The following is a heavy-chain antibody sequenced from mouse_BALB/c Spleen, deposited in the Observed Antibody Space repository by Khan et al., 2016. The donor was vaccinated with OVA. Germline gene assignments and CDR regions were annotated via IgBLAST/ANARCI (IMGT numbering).Heavy chain of an antibody. CDR3: ARDGSRYNYAMDY. CDR1: GYSITSDYA. J-gene: IGHJ4*01. Sequence: EVKLLESGPGLVKPSQSLSLTCTVTGYSITSDYAWNWIRQFPGNKLEWMGYISYSGSTNYNPALKSRISITRDTSKNQFFLQLNSVTTEDTATSDCARDGSRYNYAMDYWGQGTSGTVSS. V-gene: IGHV3-2*02. D-gene: IGHD2-3*01. CDR2: ISYSGST.